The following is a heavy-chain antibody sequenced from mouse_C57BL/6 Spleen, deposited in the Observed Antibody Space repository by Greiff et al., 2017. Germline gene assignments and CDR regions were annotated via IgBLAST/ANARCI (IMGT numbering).Heavy chain of an antibody. CDR1: GFTFSDYY. CDR3: AKDGERYFDV. J-gene: IGHJ1*03. CDR2: INYDGSST. Sequence: EVKLVESEGGLVQPGSSMKLSCTASGFTFSDYYMAWVRQVPEKGLEWVANINYDGSSTYYLDSLKSRFIISRDNAKNILYLQMSSLKSEDTATYYWAKDGERYFDVWGTGTTVTVSS. V-gene: IGHV5-16*01.